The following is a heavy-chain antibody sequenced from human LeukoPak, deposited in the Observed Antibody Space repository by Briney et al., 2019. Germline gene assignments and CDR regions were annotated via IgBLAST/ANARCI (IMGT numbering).Heavy chain of an antibody. CDR3: ARDRGEGYGSSWFVSFYFYYMDV. J-gene: IGHJ6*03. D-gene: IGHD6-13*01. V-gene: IGHV3-64*01. Sequence: PGGSLRLSCAASGFNFSTHAMHWVRQAPGKGLEYVSAISSNGGSTYYANSVKGRFTISRDNPKTTLYLQMGSLRAEDMAVYYCARDRGEGYGSSWFVSFYFYYMDVWGKETTVTISS. CDR1: GFNFSTHA. CDR2: ISSNGGST.